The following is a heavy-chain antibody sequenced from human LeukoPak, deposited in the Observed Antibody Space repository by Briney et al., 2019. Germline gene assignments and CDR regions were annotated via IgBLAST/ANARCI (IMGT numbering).Heavy chain of an antibody. CDR1: GGSFSGYY. CDR2: INDSGST. V-gene: IGHV4-34*01. Sequence: SETPSLTCAVYGGSFSGYYWSWIRQPPGKGLEWIGEINDSGSTKYNPSLKSRITISLDTPKNQFSLKLTSVTAADTAVYYCARYDYYSSDYSSLKADFWGQGSLVTVSS. D-gene: IGHD3-22*01. J-gene: IGHJ4*02. CDR3: ARYDYYSSDYSSLKADF.